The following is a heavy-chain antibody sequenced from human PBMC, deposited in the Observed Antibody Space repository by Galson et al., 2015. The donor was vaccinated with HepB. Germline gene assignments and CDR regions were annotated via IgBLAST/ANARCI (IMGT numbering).Heavy chain of an antibody. Sequence: SVKVSCKASGYTFTSYDINWVRQATGQGLEWMGWMNPNSGNTGYAQKFQGRVTMTRNTSISTAYMELSSLRSEDTAVYYCARGLFAYCGGDCTTFRPYLDIDYWGQGTLVTVSS. CDR1: GYTFTSYD. D-gene: IGHD2-21*02. CDR3: ARGLFAYCGGDCTTFRPYLDIDY. CDR2: MNPNSGNT. J-gene: IGHJ4*02. V-gene: IGHV1-8*01.